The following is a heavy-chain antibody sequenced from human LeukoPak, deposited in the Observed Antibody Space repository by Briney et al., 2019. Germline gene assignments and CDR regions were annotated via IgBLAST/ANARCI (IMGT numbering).Heavy chain of an antibody. D-gene: IGHD6-6*01. V-gene: IGHV1-18*01. J-gene: IGHJ4*02. CDR2: ISAYNGNT. Sequence: ASMNVSCKASGYTFTSYGISWVRQAPGQGLEWMGWISAYNGNTKYAQKLQGRVTMTTDTSTSTAYMELRSLRSDGTGVYYCARGDSSSPPLVYWGQGTLVTVSS. CDR3: ARGDSSSPPLVY. CDR1: GYTFTSYG.